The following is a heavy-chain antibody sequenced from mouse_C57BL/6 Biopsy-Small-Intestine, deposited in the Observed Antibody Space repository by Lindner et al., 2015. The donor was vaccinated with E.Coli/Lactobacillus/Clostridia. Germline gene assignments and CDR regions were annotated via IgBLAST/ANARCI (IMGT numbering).Heavy chain of an antibody. D-gene: IGHD1-1*01. CDR1: GYAFSSSW. V-gene: IGHV1-82*01. CDR2: IYPGDGDT. J-gene: IGHJ1*03. CDR3: ARRPLITTVVATRYFDV. Sequence: VQLQESGPELVKPGASVKISCKASGYAFSSSWMNWVKQRPGKGLEWIGRIYPGDGDTNYNGKFKGKATLTADKSSSTAYMQLSSLTSEDSAVYFCARRPLITTVVATRYFDVWGTGTTVTGSS.